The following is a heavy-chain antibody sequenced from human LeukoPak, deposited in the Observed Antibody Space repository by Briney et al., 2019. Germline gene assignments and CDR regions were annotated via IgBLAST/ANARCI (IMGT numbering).Heavy chain of an antibody. D-gene: IGHD6-6*01. J-gene: IGHJ4*02. CDR1: GFTFSSYA. Sequence: GGSLRLSCAASGFTFSSYAMSWVRRAPGKGLEWVSAISGSGGSTYYADSVKGRFTISRDNSKSTLYPQMNSLRAEDTAVYYCAKVGVASIAARYWGQGTLVTVSS. V-gene: IGHV3-23*01. CDR2: ISGSGGST. CDR3: AKVGVASIAARY.